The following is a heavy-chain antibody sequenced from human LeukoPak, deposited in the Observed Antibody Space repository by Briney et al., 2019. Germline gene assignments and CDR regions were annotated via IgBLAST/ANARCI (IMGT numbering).Heavy chain of an antibody. J-gene: IGHJ5*02. V-gene: IGHV4-59*01. CDR1: GGSMNDYY. D-gene: IGHD2-15*01. CDR2: MYYSGST. CDR3: ARDRYCIGGICYSGRFDP. Sequence: SETLSLTCTVSGGSMNDYYWSWIRQPPGKGLEWIGYMYYSGSTNYNPSLTSRVSISIDTSKNQFSLKLSSVTAADTAVYYCARDRYCIGGICYSGRFDPWGRGTLVTVSS.